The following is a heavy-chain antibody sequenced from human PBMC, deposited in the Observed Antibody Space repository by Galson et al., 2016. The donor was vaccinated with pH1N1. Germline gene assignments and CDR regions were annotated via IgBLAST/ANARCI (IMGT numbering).Heavy chain of an antibody. D-gene: IGHD5-24*01. CDR3: ARHLHVPGFKGIDS. CDR1: GYSISSGYY. J-gene: IGHJ4*02. CDR2: FYHSGST. Sequence: SETLSLTCAVSGYSISSGYYWGWIRQPPGKGLEWFGIFYHSGSTYYNPSLKSRVTISVDTPKNQFSLNLDFVTAADTAIYYCARHLHVPGFKGIDSWGQGILVTVSS. V-gene: IGHV4-38-2*01.